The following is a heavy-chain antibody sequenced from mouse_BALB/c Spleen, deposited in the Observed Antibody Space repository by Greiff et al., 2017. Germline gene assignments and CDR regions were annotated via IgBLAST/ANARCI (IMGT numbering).Heavy chain of an antibody. CDR2: IYPGDGDT. J-gene: IGHJ3*01. Sequence: QVQLKESGAELVRPGSSVKISCKASGYAFSSYWMNWVKQRPGQGLEWIGQIYPGDGDTNYNGKFKGKATLTADKSSSTAYMQLSSLTSEDSAVYFCARGGYTAYWGQGTLVTVSA. V-gene: IGHV1-80*01. CDR1: GYAFSSYW. CDR3: ARGGYTAY.